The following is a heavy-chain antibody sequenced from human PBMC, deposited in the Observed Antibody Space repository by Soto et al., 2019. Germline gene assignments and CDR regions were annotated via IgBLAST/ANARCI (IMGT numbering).Heavy chain of an antibody. CDR3: ARSYGGSLDY. D-gene: IGHD4-17*01. CDR2: IYYSGST. CDR1: GGSISSYY. J-gene: IGHJ4*02. Sequence: QVQLQESGPGLVKPSETLSLTCPVPGGSISSYYCSWIRQPPGEGLEWIGYIYYSGSTNYNPSLKSRVTISVDTSKNQFSLKLSSVAAADTAVYYCARSYGGSLDYWGQGSLVTVSS. V-gene: IGHV4-59*01.